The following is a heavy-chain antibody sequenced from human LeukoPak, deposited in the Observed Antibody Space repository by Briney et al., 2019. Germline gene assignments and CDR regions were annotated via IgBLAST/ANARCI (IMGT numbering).Heavy chain of an antibody. CDR3: AREVVTLGSDAFDI. CDR1: GGSISSGSYY. CDR2: IYTSGST. Sequence: SQTLSLTCTVSGGSISSGSYYWSWIRQPAGKGLEWIGRIYTSGSTNYNPSLKSRVTISVDTSKNQFSLKLSSVTAADTAVYYCAREVVTLGSDAFDIWGQGTMVTVSS. J-gene: IGHJ3*02. D-gene: IGHD4-23*01. V-gene: IGHV4-61*02.